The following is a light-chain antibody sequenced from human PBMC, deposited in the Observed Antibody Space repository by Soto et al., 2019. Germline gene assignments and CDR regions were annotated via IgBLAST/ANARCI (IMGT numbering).Light chain of an antibody. J-gene: IGLJ3*02. CDR1: SSDVGGYNY. CDR3: TSYAGSDTWV. Sequence: QSALTQPPAASGSPGQSVTISCTGTSSDVGGYNYVSWYQQHPGKAPKLMMYDVSERPSGVPDRFSGSKSGNTASLTVSGLQAEDEADYYCTSYAGSDTWVFGGGTKLTVL. V-gene: IGLV2-8*01. CDR2: DVS.